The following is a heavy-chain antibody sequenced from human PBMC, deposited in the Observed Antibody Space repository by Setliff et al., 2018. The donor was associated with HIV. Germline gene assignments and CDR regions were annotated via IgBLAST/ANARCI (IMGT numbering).Heavy chain of an antibody. Sequence: SETLSLTCAVYGGSLSDHYWSWIRQPPGKGLEWIGEINHSGSTNYNPSLKSRVTISVDTSKNQFSLRLSSVIAADTAVYYCARGPPGSSIGWYVGYWGQGTLVTVSS. J-gene: IGHJ4*02. D-gene: IGHD6-19*01. CDR2: INHSGST. CDR1: GGSLSDHY. CDR3: ARGPPGSSIGWYVGY. V-gene: IGHV4-34*01.